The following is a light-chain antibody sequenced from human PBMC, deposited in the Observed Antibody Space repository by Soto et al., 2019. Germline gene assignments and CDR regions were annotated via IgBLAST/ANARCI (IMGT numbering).Light chain of an antibody. J-gene: IGLJ2*01. CDR2: LNSDGSH. V-gene: IGLV4-69*01. CDR3: QTWGTGIRV. CDR1: SGHSSYA. Sequence: QLVLTQSPSASASLGASVKLTCILSSGHSSYAIAWHQQQPEKGPRYLMKLNSDGSHSKGDGIPDRFSGSSSGAERYLTISGLQSEDEADYYCQTWGTGIRVFGGGTKVTVL.